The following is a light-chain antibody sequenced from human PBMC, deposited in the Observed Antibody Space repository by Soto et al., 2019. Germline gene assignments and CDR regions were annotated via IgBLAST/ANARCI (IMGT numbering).Light chain of an antibody. J-gene: IGLJ2*01. CDR3: SSYTSNTTPVV. CDR1: SSDVGGYNY. Sequence: QSALTQPASVYGSPGQSITISCAGTSSDVGGYNYVSWHQQHAGKVPKLMLYEVSYRPPGVSNRFSGSKSGNPAFLTISGLXAEDEADYYCSSYTSNTTPVVFGGGTMVTVL. V-gene: IGLV2-14*01. CDR2: EVS.